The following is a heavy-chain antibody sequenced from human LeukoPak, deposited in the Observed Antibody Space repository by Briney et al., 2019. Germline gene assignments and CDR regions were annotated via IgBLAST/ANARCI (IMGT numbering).Heavy chain of an antibody. CDR1: GGSLSGYY. J-gene: IGHJ4*02. CDR2: INHSGST. D-gene: IGHD6-13*01. CDR3: ARVSSWYRAADY. V-gene: IGHV4-34*01. Sequence: SETLSLTCAVYGGSLSGYYWSWIRQPPGKGLEWIGEINHSGSTNYNPSLKSRVTISVDTSKNQFSLKLSSVTAADTAVYYCARVSSWYRAADYWGQGTLVTVSS.